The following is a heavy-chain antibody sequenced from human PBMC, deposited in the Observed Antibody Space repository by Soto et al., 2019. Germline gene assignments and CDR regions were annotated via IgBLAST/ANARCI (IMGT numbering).Heavy chain of an antibody. D-gene: IGHD1-1*01. J-gene: IGHJ5*02. CDR3: VRDGTKTLRDWFDP. CDR1: GASISGFY. CDR2: IYATGTT. V-gene: IGHV4-4*07. Sequence: SETLSLTCTVSGASISGFYWSWIRKSAGKGLEWIGRIYATGTTDYNPSLKSRVMMSVDTTKKQFSLKLRSVTAADTAVYYCVRDGTKTLRDWFDPWGQGISVTVSS.